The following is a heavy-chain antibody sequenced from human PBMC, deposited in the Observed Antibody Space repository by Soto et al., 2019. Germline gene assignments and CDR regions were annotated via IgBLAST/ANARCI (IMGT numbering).Heavy chain of an antibody. CDR2: ISGSGGST. CDR3: AKVPRYDFWSGYSHGMDV. J-gene: IGHJ6*02. Sequence: HPGGSLRLSCAASGFTFSSYAMGWVRQAPGKGLEWVSAISGSGGSTYYADSVKGRFTISRDNSKNTLYLQMNSLRAEDTAVYYCAKVPRYDFWSGYSHGMDVWGQGTTVTVSS. D-gene: IGHD3-3*01. V-gene: IGHV3-23*01. CDR1: GFTFSSYA.